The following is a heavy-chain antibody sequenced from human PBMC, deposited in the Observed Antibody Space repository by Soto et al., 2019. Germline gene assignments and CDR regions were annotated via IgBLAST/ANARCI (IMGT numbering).Heavy chain of an antibody. D-gene: IGHD3-10*01. V-gene: IGHV1-46*01. CDR3: ASALGFTWFGGFINVFDF. J-gene: IGHJ4*02. CDR1: GYTFTSYY. CDR2: INPSGGST. Sequence: ASVKVSCKASGYTFTSYYMHWVRQAPGQGLEWMGIINPSGGSTGYAQKLQGRVTMTRDTSTSTVYMELSSLRSEDTAVYYCASALGFTWFGGFINVFDFGGQGTLVTVSS.